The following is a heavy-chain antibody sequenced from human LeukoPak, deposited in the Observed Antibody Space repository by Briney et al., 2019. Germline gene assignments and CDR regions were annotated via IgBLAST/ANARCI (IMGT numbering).Heavy chain of an antibody. CDR2: ISSSSSYI. J-gene: IGHJ4*02. D-gene: IGHD3-22*01. CDR1: GFTFSSYS. CDR3: ARDPAPFYDSSGYYSGVDY. Sequence: GGSLRLSCAASGFTFSSYSMNWVRQAPGKGLEWVSSISSSSSYIYYADSVKGRFTISRDNAKNSLYLQMNSLRAEDTAVYYCARDPAPFYDSSGYYSGVDYWGQGTLVTVSS. V-gene: IGHV3-21*01.